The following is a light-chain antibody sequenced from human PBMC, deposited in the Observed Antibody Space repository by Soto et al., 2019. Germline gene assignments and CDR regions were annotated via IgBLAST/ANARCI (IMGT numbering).Light chain of an antibody. CDR1: QSISND. CDR3: QQYNNWPWT. CDR2: GAS. V-gene: IGKV3-15*01. Sequence: EIVMTQSPATLSVSPGERATLSCRASQSISNDLAWYQQKPGQAPSLLIYGASTRATGIPARFSGSGSGTDFTVTFSSLQSEDFAVYYCQQYNNWPWTFGQGTKVEIK. J-gene: IGKJ1*01.